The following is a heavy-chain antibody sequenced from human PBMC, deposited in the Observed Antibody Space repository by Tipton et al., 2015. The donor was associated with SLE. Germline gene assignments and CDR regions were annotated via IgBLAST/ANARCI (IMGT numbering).Heavy chain of an antibody. CDR3: AGELSYYGMDV. CDR2: ISYDGSNK. V-gene: IGHV3-30*03. Sequence: SLRLSCAASGFIFSSHGMIWVRQAPGKGLEWVAIISYDGSNKFYADSVRGRFTISRDNSKNTLYLQMNSLRAEDTAVYYCAGELSYYGMDVWGQGTTVTVSS. J-gene: IGHJ6*02. D-gene: IGHD3-16*02. CDR1: GFIFSSHG.